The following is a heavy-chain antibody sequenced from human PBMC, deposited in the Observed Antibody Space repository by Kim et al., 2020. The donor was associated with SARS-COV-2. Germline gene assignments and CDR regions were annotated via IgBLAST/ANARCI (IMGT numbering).Heavy chain of an antibody. D-gene: IGHD2-8*01. V-gene: IGHV3-7*01. CDR1: GFTFSNYW. J-gene: IGHJ4*02. Sequence: GGSLRLSCEDSGFTFSNYWMTWVRQAPGKGLEWVANLNAIGSETNYVDSVKGRFTISRDNAKNSLFLEMNSLRAEDTAVYYCARDIGYFTNGLYYDLHDYWGQGTLVTVSS. CDR2: LNAIGSET. CDR3: ARDIGYFTNGLYYDLHDY.